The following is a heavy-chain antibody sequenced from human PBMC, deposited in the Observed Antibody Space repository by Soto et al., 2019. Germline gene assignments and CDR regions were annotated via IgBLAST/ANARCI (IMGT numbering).Heavy chain of an antibody. J-gene: IGHJ5*02. CDR3: ARMYSSGSGWFHP. Sequence: SETLSLTCFVSGYSITAGGYYWSWIRHHPGKGLEWIGSFYPSWSIIYNPSLRSRVSISGDTSSNQFSMSLTSVTAADTARYYCARMYSSGSGWFHPWGQGTLVTVSS. D-gene: IGHD6-19*01. CDR2: FYPSWSI. CDR1: GYSITAGGYY. V-gene: IGHV4-31*03.